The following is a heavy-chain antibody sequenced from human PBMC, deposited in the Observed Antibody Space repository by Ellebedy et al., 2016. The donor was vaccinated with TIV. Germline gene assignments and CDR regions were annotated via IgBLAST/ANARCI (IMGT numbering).Heavy chain of an antibody. CDR1: GGTFSSFG. Sequence: ASVKVSXKASGGTFSSFGVCWVRKAPGQGLEWMGGIIPIFGAAHYAQKFQGRVTITADESTSTAYLQLNSLRSEDTAVYYCARDRLPHYDSSGFFVAFDIWGQGTVVTVSS. J-gene: IGHJ3*02. V-gene: IGHV1-69*13. CDR3: ARDRLPHYDSSGFFVAFDI. D-gene: IGHD3-22*01. CDR2: IIPIFGAA.